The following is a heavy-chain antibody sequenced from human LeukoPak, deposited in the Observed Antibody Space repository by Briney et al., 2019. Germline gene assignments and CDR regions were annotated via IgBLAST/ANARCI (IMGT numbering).Heavy chain of an antibody. CDR1: GGSISSSTYY. J-gene: IGHJ4*02. CDR2: MYYSGNI. Sequence: PSETLSLTCTVSGGSISSSTYYWGWIRQPPGKGLEWIGSMYYSGNIYYNPSLKSRVTISVDTSKNQLSLKLSSVTAADTAVYYCARFGGLDNYFDYWGQGTLVTVSS. D-gene: IGHD2-15*01. CDR3: ARFGGLDNYFDY. V-gene: IGHV4-39*07.